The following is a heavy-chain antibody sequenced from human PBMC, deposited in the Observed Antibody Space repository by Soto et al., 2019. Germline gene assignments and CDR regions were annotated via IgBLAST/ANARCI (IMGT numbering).Heavy chain of an antibody. CDR1: GFTFSNAW. CDR2: IKSKTDGGTT. J-gene: IGHJ4*02. D-gene: IGHD3-10*01. CDR3: TTDNGYSRVRGVIGGGRIIDY. V-gene: IGHV3-15*07. Sequence: GGSLRLSCAASGFTFSNAWMNWVRQAPGKGLEWVGRIKSKTDGGTTDYAAPVKGRFTISRDDSKNTLYLQMNSLKTEDTAVYYCTTDNGYSRVRGVIGGGRIIDYWGQGTLVTVSS.